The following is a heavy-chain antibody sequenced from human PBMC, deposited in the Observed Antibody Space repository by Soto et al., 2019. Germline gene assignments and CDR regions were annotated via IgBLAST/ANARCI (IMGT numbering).Heavy chain of an antibody. CDR3: ARSAMSMTTVTRIDS. V-gene: IGHV4-34*01. CDR2: IYYSGST. D-gene: IGHD4-17*01. J-gene: IGHJ4*02. Sequence: SETLSLTCAVYGGSFSGYYWSWIRQPPGKGLEWIGSIYYSGSTYYNPSLKSRVTISVDTSKNQFSLKLSSVTAADTAVYYCARSAMSMTTVTRIDSWGQGTLVTVSS. CDR1: GGSFSGYY.